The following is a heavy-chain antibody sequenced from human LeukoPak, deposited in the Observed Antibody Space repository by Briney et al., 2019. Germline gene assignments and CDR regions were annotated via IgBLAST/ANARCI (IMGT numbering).Heavy chain of an antibody. CDR3: VTDRRYHDFWGSGNF. CDR1: GYTLTKLS. CDR2: FEPEDGET. Sequence: GASVKVSCKVSGYTLTKLSMHWVRQAPGKGLEWMGGFEPEDGETIFAQNFQGRVTMTEDTSTDTAYMELSSLRSEDTAVYYCVTDRRYHDFWGSGNFWGQGTLVTVSS. D-gene: IGHD3-3*01. J-gene: IGHJ4*02. V-gene: IGHV1-24*01.